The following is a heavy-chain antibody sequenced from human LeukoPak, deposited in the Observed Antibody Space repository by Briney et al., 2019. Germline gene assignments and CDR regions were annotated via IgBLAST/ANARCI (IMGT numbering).Heavy chain of an antibody. D-gene: IGHD1-26*01. CDR3: TRDGGSYFSLTDY. J-gene: IGHJ4*02. CDR2: IRSKAYGGTT. V-gene: IGHV3-49*03. CDR1: GFTFGDYA. Sequence: GGSLRLSCTASGFTFGDYAMSWFRQAPGKGLEWVGFIRSKAYGGTTEYAASVKGRFTISRDDSKSIAYLQMNSLKTEDTAVYYCTRDGGSYFSLTDYWGQGTLVTVSS.